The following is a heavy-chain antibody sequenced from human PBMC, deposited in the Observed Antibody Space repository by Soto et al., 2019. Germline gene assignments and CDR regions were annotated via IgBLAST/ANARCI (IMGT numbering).Heavy chain of an antibody. J-gene: IGHJ5*02. CDR1: GFSLSTGGVG. Sequence: SGPTLVNPTRTLTLTCTFSGFSLSTGGVGVGWIRQPPGKALEWLALIYWNDDKRYSPSLKSRLTITKDTSKNQVVLTMTNMDPVATATYYCAHSPHTPDGSSPLFTIFGVDITTREQDWFDPWGQGTLVSVSS. D-gene: IGHD3-3*01. V-gene: IGHV2-5*01. CDR3: AHSPHTPDGSSPLFTIFGVDITTREQDWFDP. CDR2: IYWNDDK.